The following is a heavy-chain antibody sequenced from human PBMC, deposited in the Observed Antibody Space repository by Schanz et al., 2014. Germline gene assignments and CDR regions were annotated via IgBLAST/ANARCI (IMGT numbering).Heavy chain of an antibody. V-gene: IGHV3-48*04. CDR3: AKARRKSNCSGGRCFHYSYYGMDV. CDR2: IATSSSTR. CDR1: GFDFNSYS. D-gene: IGHD2-15*01. Sequence: EVQLVESGGGFVQPGGSLRLSCEASGFDFNSYSMNWVRQVPGKGLEWLSYIATSSSTRHYADSVKGRVTISRDNAKNSLYLQMNSLRAEDTAVYYCAKARRKSNCSGGRCFHYSYYGMDVWGQGTTVTVSS. J-gene: IGHJ6*02.